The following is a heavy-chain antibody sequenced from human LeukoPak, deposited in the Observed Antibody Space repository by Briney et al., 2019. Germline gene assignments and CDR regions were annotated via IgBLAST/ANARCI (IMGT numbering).Heavy chain of an antibody. D-gene: IGHD6-13*01. Sequence: GESLKISCKGSGYSFTSYWIGWVRQMPGRGLEWMGIIYPGDSDTRYSPSFQGQVTISADKSISTAYLQWSSLKASDTAMYHCARSPIAAAGTYGMDVWGQGTTVTVSS. CDR2: IYPGDSDT. CDR1: GYSFTSYW. J-gene: IGHJ6*02. CDR3: ARSPIAAAGTYGMDV. V-gene: IGHV5-51*01.